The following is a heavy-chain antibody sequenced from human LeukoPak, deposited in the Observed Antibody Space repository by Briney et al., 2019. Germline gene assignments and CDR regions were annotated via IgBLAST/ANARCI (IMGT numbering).Heavy chain of an antibody. CDR3: AKDGGRFRVVPAANCDY. V-gene: IGHV3-30*02. CDR2: IRSDGCTE. J-gene: IGHJ4*02. D-gene: IGHD2-2*01. CDR1: AFDFSKSD. Sequence: PGGSLRLSCVASAFDFSKSDIYWVRQAPGKGLQWVTFIRSDGCTEYYADSVKGRFTISRDNSKNTLYLQMNSLRAEDTAVYYCAKDGGRFRVVPAANCDYWGQGTLVTVSS.